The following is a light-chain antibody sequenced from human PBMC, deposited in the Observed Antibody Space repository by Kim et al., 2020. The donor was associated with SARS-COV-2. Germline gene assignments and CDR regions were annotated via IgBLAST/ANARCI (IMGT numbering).Light chain of an antibody. Sequence: EIVLTQSPGTLSLSPGERATLSCRASQNVHSNNLAWYQQKPGQAPRLLIYGASNRATGIPDRFSGRGSGTDFTLTINRLEPEDFAVYHCQQYGGLRGTFGQGTKVDIK. CDR1: QNVHSNN. CDR3: QQYGGLRGT. CDR2: GAS. V-gene: IGKV3-20*01. J-gene: IGKJ1*01.